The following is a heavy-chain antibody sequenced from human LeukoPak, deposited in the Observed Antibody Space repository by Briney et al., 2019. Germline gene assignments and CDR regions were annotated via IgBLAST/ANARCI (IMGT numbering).Heavy chain of an antibody. CDR2: IYYSGSP. CDR3: ARRSGYTYGSVDFDY. V-gene: IGHV4-39*01. D-gene: IGHD5-18*01. CDR1: GASISSSPYY. Sequence: SETLSLTCIVSGASISSSPYYWGWIRQPPGEGLEWIGSIYYSGSPYYNPSLKSRVTLSVDTSNNQLSLKVSSVTAADAAVYYCARRSGYTYGSVDFDYWGQGILVTVSS. J-gene: IGHJ4*02.